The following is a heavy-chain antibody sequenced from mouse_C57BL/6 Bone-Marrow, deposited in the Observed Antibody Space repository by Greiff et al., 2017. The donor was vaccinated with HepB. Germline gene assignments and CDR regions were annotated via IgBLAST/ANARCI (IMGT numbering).Heavy chain of an antibody. CDR2: IDPSDSYT. Sequence: QVQLQQSGAELVKPGASVKLSCKASGYTFTSYWMQWVKQRPGQGLEWIGEIDPSDSYTKYNQKFKGKATLTVDTSSSTAYMQLSRLTSEDSAVYYCARGGDWLLRGFAYWGQGTLVTVSA. J-gene: IGHJ3*01. CDR1: GYTFTSYW. D-gene: IGHD2-3*01. V-gene: IGHV1-50*01. CDR3: ARGGDWLLRGFAY.